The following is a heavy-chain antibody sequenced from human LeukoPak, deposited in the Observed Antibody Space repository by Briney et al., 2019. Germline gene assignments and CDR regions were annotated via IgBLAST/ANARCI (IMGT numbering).Heavy chain of an antibody. CDR2: IIPIFGTA. CDR1: GGTFSSYA. J-gene: IGHJ3*02. CDR3: ARAAAPRWYSSSDDAFDI. V-gene: IGHV1-69*13. D-gene: IGHD6-13*01. Sequence: GASVKVSCKASGGTFSSYAISWVRQAPGQGLEWMGGIIPIFGTANYAQKFQGRVTITADESTSTAYMELSSLRSEDTAVYYCARAAAPRWYSSSDDAFDIWGQGTMVTVSS.